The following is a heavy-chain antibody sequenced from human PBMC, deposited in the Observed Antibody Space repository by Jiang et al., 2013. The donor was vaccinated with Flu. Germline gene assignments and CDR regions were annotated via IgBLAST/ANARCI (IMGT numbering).Heavy chain of an antibody. CDR3: ARPWGIGIAAAGRYGMDV. D-gene: IGHD6-13*01. J-gene: IGHJ6*02. CDR2: IYYSGST. Sequence: GPGLVKPSETLSLTCTVSGGSISSSSYYWGWIRQPPGKGLEWIGSIYYSGSTYYNPSLKSRVTISVDTSKNQFSLKLSSVTAADTAVYYCARPWGIGIAAAGRYGMDVWGQGTTVTVSS. V-gene: IGHV4-39*01. CDR1: GGSISSSSYY.